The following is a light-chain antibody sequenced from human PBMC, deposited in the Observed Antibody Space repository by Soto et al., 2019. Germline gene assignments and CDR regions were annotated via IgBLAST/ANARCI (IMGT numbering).Light chain of an antibody. V-gene: IGLV1-44*01. Sequence: QSVLTQPPSASGTPGQRVTISCSGSSSNIGSNTLNWYQQLPGTAPKLLIYSHNQRPSGVPDRFSGSKSGTSAFLAISGLQSEDEADYYCAAWDDSLNGRVFGTGTKLTVL. CDR3: AAWDDSLNGRV. CDR1: SSNIGSNT. J-gene: IGLJ1*01. CDR2: SHN.